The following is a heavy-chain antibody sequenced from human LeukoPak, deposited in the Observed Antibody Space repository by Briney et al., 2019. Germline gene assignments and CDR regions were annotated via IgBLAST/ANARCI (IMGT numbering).Heavy chain of an antibody. D-gene: IGHD3-3*01. Sequence: SETLSLICTVSGGSISSHYWSWIRQPPGKGLEWIGYIYYSGSTNYNPSLKSRVTISVDTSKNQFSLKLSSVTAADTAVYCCARGSGFWSGYGLDYWGQGTLVTVSS. J-gene: IGHJ4*02. CDR3: ARGSGFWSGYGLDY. V-gene: IGHV4-59*11. CDR2: IYYSGST. CDR1: GGSISSHY.